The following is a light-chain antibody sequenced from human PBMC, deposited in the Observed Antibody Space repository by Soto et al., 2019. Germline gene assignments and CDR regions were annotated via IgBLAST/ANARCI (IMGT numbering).Light chain of an antibody. CDR2: GAS. J-gene: IGKJ1*01. V-gene: IGKV3-20*01. CDR1: QIIPTGF. CDR3: HSYNSIPRT. Sequence: DILLTQFPGTLSLSPGERATLSCRAGQIIPTGFLAWFQQKSGQAPRLLIYGASTRATGIPDRFSGSGSGTDFTLTISRLEPEDVATYYCHSYNSIPRTFGQGTTVEIK.